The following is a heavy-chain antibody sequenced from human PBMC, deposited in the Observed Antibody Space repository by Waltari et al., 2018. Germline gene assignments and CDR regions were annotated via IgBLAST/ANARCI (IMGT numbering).Heavy chain of an antibody. D-gene: IGHD1-26*01. CDR1: GYSIRSGYY. CDR2: IYQRGST. V-gene: IGHV4-38-2*02. J-gene: IGHJ4*02. Sequence: QVQLQESGPGLVKPSETLSLTCTFSGYSIRSGYYWGWIRQPPGKGLAWIWSIYQRGSTDDNPSRKSRGTVTVDSCKNQVSLKLSSVTVGDTAVYYCARDGWDSGYVDYWGQGTLVTVSS. CDR3: ARDGWDSGYVDY.